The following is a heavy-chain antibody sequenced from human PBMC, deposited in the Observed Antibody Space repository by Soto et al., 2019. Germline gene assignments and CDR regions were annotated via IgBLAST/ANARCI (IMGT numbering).Heavy chain of an antibody. CDR1: GGTFSSYA. Sequence: GASVKVSCKASGGTFSSYAISWVRQAPGQGLEWMGGIIPIFGTANYAQKFQGRVTITADESTSTAYMELSSLRSEDTAVYYCARDPTKVGAAQDDAFDIWGQGTMLTVSS. V-gene: IGHV1-69*13. D-gene: IGHD1-26*01. J-gene: IGHJ3*02. CDR3: ARDPTKVGAAQDDAFDI. CDR2: IIPIFGTA.